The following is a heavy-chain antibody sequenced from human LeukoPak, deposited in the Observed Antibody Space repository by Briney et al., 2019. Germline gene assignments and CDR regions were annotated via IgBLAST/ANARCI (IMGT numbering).Heavy chain of an antibody. CDR1: GFTFAKYA. V-gene: IGHV3-23*01. Sequence: PGGSLRLSCVGSGFTFAKYAMTWVREAPGKGLEWVSVISGSGNVTYYAESVKGRFTISRDNSKRTLYLQMDSLRADDTAICYCAKDRAGANWGQGTLVLVSS. CDR2: ISGSGNVT. J-gene: IGHJ4*02. CDR3: AKDRAGAN.